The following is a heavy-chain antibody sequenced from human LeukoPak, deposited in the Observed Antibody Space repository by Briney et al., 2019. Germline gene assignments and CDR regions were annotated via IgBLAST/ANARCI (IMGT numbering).Heavy chain of an antibody. D-gene: IGHD3-3*01. Sequence: GGSLRLSCAASGFTFSSYARGWVRQAPGKGLEWVSAISGSGGSTYYADPVKGRFTISRDNSKNTLYLQMNSLRAEDTAVYYCASCGEYYDFWSGYYYDAFDIWGQGTMVTVSS. J-gene: IGHJ3*02. CDR1: GFTFSSYA. CDR3: ASCGEYYDFWSGYYYDAFDI. CDR2: ISGSGGST. V-gene: IGHV3-23*01.